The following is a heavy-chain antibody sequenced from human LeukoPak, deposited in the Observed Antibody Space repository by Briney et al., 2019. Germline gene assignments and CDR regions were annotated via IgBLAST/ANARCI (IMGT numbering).Heavy chain of an antibody. CDR3: ARDPGSSSWKDAFDI. Sequence: TGGSLRLSCAASGFTFSSYWMHWVRQAPGKGLVWVSRINSDGSSTSYADSVKGRFTISRDNAKNTLYLQMNSLRAEDTAVYYCARDPGSSSWKDAFDIWGQGTMGTVSS. CDR1: GFTFSSYW. CDR2: INSDGSST. J-gene: IGHJ3*02. D-gene: IGHD6-13*01. V-gene: IGHV3-74*01.